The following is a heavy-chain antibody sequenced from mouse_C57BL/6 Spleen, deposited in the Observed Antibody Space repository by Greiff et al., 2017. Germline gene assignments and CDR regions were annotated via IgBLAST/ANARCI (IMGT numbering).Heavy chain of an antibody. Sequence: QVKLQQSGAELVKPGASVKLSCKASGYTFTSYWMYWVKQRPGQGLEWIGMIHPNSGSTDYNEKFKSKARLTVDKSSSTAYMQLSSLTSEDSAVYYCARGDGNYFYAMDYWGQGTSVTVSS. D-gene: IGHD2-1*01. V-gene: IGHV1-64*01. CDR1: GYTFTSYW. J-gene: IGHJ4*01. CDR2: IHPNSGST. CDR3: ARGDGNYFYAMDY.